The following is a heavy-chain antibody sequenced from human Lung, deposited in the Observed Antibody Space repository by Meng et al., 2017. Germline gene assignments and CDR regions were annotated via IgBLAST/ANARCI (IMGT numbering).Heavy chain of an antibody. D-gene: IGHD4-17*01. CDR3: AVIGLYGDYDNWYFDL. V-gene: IGHV1-18*01. CDR1: GYTFIRYG. J-gene: IGHJ2*01. CDR2: ISTYHGNT. Sequence: QVQLVQSGAEVKKPGASVKVSCKASGYTFIRYGISWVRQAPGQGLEWMGWISTYHGNTNYAQKFQGRVTMTTDTSTSTAYMELRSLRSDDTAVYYWAVIGLYGDYDNWYFDLWGRGTLVTVSS.